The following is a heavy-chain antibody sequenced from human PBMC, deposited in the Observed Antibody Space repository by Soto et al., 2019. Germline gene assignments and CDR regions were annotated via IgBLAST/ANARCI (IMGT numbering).Heavy chain of an antibody. J-gene: IGHJ5*02. Sequence: ASVKVSCKASGYAFTSYAMHWVRQAPGQRLEWMGWINAGNGNTKYSQKFQGRVTITRDTSASTAYMELSSLRSEDTAVYFCARVSVYSSSWYWFEPWGQGTLV. D-gene: IGHD6-13*01. CDR3: ARVSVYSSSWYWFEP. CDR2: INAGNGNT. CDR1: GYAFTSYA. V-gene: IGHV1-3*01.